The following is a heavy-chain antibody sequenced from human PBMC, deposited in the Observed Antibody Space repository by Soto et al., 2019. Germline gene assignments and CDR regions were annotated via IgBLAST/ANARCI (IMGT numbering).Heavy chain of an antibody. V-gene: IGHV3-7*04. CDR3: TRDLNHDCGP. CDR2: IKPDGSEE. J-gene: IGHJ5*02. D-gene: IGHD2-21*01. CDR1: GFTFSNYW. Sequence: VPLVESGGGLVQPGGSLRLSCAASGFTFSNYWMTWVRQAPGKGLEGVANIKPDGSEEYYVDSVKGRFTISRDNARNSLYLQMNSLRGEDTAVYYCTRDLNHDCGPWGQGTQVTVSS.